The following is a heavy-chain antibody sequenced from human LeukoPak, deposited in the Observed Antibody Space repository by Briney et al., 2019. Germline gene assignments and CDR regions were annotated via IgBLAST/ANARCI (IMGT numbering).Heavy chain of an antibody. J-gene: IGHJ4*02. CDR3: ARDGAGRYSTSADHIDY. CDR2: ISGSSSYM. Sequence: PGGSLRLSCAGSGFTFSRYSMNWVRQAPGKGLEWVSSISGSSSYMYYADSVKGRFTISRDNAKNSLYLQMNSLRAEDTAVYYCARDGAGRYSTSADHIDYWGQGTLVTVSS. V-gene: IGHV3-21*01. D-gene: IGHD5-12*01. CDR1: GFTFSRYS.